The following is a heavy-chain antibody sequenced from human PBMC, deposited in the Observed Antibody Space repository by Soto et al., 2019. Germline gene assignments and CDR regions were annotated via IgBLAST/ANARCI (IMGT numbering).Heavy chain of an antibody. V-gene: IGHV4-34*01. CDR3: ARGSSGWKTDAFDI. D-gene: IGHD6-19*01. Sequence: PSETLSLTCAVYGGSFSGYYWSWIRQPPGKGLEWIGEINHSGSTNYNPSLKSRVTISVDTSKNQFSLKLSSVTAADTAVYYCARGSSGWKTDAFDIWGQGTMVTVSS. CDR2: INHSGST. J-gene: IGHJ3*02. CDR1: GGSFSGYY.